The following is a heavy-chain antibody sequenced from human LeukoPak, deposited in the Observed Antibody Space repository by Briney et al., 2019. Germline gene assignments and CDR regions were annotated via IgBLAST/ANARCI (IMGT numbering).Heavy chain of an antibody. CDR1: GFTFSSYA. V-gene: IGHV3-23*01. Sequence: PGGSLRLSCAASGFTFSSYAMSWVRQAPGKGLEWVSAISGSGGSTYYADSVKGRFTISRDNSKNTLYLQMNSLRAEDTAVYYCAKVPNDFWSGYYTEGYFDYWGQGTLVTVSS. CDR2: ISGSGGST. J-gene: IGHJ4*02. D-gene: IGHD3-3*01. CDR3: AKVPNDFWSGYYTEGYFDY.